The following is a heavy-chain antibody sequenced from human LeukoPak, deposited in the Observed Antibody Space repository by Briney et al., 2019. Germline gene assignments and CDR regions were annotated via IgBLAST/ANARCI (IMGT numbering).Heavy chain of an antibody. D-gene: IGHD7-27*01. J-gene: IGHJ4*02. CDR2: IKQDGSEK. CDR3: ARPGARGLYYFDY. Sequence: GGSLRLSCTASGFTFSNYFMSWVRQAPGKGLEWVANIKQDGSEKCYVDSVKGRFTISRDNAKNSLYLQMHSLRAEDTAVYYCARPGARGLYYFDYWGQGTLVTVSS. CDR1: GFTFSNYF. V-gene: IGHV3-7*01.